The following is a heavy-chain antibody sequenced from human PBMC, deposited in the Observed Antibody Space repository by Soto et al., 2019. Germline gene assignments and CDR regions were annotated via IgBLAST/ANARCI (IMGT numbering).Heavy chain of an antibody. J-gene: IGHJ3*02. CDR1: GYTLTELS. CDR2: FDPEDGET. CDR3: ATGGALVRQICGSYRRGTNDAFDI. Sequence: GASVKVSCKVSGYTLTELSMHWVRQAPGKGLEWMGGFDPEDGETIYAQKFQGRVTMTEDTSTDTAYMELSSLRSEDTAVYYCATGGALVRQICGSYRRGTNDAFDIWGQGTMVTVSS. D-gene: IGHD3-16*02. V-gene: IGHV1-24*01.